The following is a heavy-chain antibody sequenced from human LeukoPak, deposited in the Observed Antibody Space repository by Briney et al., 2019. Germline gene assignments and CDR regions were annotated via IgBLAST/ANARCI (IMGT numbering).Heavy chain of an antibody. J-gene: IGHJ4*02. V-gene: IGHV3-7*01. D-gene: IGHD1-1*01. CDR3: ARSPATGTVDY. CDR1: EFTFSIYW. Sequence: GGSLRLSCAASEFTFSIYWMSWVRQAPGKGLEWVANINQDGSDQHYVDSVKGRFTISRDNAKNSLYLQMNSLRAEDTAVYYCARSPATGTVDYWGQGTLVTVSS. CDR2: INQDGSDQ.